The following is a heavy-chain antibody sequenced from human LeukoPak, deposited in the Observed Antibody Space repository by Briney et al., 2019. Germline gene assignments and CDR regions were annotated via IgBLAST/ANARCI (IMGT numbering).Heavy chain of an antibody. Sequence: GASVKVSCKASGYTFTTYGINWVRQAPGQGLEWMGWISGYNGNTIYSQKFQGRVTLTTDTSTSTAYVELGSLKSDDTAVYYCTRDCETGWGHGDYGGYWFDPWGQGTLVTVSS. CDR3: TRDCETGWGHGDYGGYWFDP. CDR2: ISGYNGNT. D-gene: IGHD4-17*01. CDR1: GYTFTTYG. V-gene: IGHV1-18*01. J-gene: IGHJ5*02.